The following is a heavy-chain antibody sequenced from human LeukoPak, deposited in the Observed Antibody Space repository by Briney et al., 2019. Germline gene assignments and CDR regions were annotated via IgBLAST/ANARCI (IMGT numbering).Heavy chain of an antibody. Sequence: PGGSLRLSCAASGFTFSSYGMHWVRQAPGKGLEWVAVISYDGSNKYYADSVKGRFTISRDNSKNTLYLQMNSLRAEDTAVYYCAKDPGSSSSALDTYFDYWGQGTLVTVSS. D-gene: IGHD6-6*01. J-gene: IGHJ4*02. CDR1: GFTFSSYG. CDR3: AKDPGSSSSALDTYFDY. V-gene: IGHV3-30*18. CDR2: ISYDGSNK.